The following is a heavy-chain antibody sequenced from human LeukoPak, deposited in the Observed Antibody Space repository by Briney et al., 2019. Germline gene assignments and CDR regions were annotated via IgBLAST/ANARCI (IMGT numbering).Heavy chain of an antibody. CDR3: ARHGNKLLWFGEFFPFDY. V-gene: IGHV3-30-3*01. CDR2: ISYDGSNK. D-gene: IGHD3-10*01. CDR1: GFTFSSYA. J-gene: IGHJ4*02. Sequence: GGSLRLSCAASGFTFSSYAMHWVRQAPGKGLEWVAVISYDGSNKYYADSVKGQFTISRDNSKNTLYLQMNSLRAEDTAVYYCARHGNKLLWFGEFFPFDYWGQGTLVTVSS.